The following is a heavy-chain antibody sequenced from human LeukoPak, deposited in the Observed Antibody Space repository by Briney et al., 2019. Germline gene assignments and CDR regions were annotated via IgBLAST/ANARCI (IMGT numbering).Heavy chain of an antibody. J-gene: IGHJ5*02. Sequence: SETLSLTCTVSGGSISSYYWSWSRQPPGKELEWIGYIYYSGSTNYNPSLQSRVTVSVDTSKNQFSLRLTSVSAADTAVYYCVRGPYGSGISNWFDPWGQGTPVIVSS. V-gene: IGHV4-59*01. CDR1: GGSISSYY. CDR3: VRGPYGSGISNWFDP. CDR2: IYYSGST. D-gene: IGHD3-10*01.